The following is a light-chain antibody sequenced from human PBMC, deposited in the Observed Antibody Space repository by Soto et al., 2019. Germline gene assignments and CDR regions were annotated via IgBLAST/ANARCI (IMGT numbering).Light chain of an antibody. V-gene: IGKV1-5*01. Sequence: IQLTQTPSNMSGSVGDIVTITCRASQTISSWLAWYQQKPGKAPKLLIYAASTLQSGVPSRFSGSGSGTDFTLTISCLQSEDFAVYYCQQYGTSARFGQGAKVDIK. CDR2: AAS. J-gene: IGKJ1*01. CDR1: QTISSW. CDR3: QQYGTSAR.